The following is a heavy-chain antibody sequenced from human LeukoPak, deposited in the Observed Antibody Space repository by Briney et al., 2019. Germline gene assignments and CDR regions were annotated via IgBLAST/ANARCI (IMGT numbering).Heavy chain of an antibody. CDR2: VNRSGST. CDR1: GGSFRGYS. J-gene: IGHJ4*02. D-gene: IGHD6-13*01. Sequence: PSETLSLTCAVYGGSFRGYSWSWIRQPPGKGLEWIGDVNRSGSTNYNPSLKSRATISVDTSKNQFSLKLSSVTAADTAVYYCARDATAGNFDYWGQGTLVTVSS. V-gene: IGHV4-34*01. CDR3: ARDATAGNFDY.